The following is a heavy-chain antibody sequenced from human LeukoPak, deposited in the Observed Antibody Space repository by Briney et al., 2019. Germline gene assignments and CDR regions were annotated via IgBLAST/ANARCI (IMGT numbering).Heavy chain of an antibody. V-gene: IGHV3-21*01. D-gene: IGHD3-22*01. Sequence: GGSLRLSCAASGFTFNTYNMNWVRRAPGQGLEWVSSITSSSSYIYYADSVKGRFTISRDNAKNSLYLQMNSLRAEDTAVYYCARDLGQYYDTSDNWFDPWGQGTLVTVSS. CDR3: ARDLGQYYDTSDNWFDP. CDR2: ITSSSSYI. J-gene: IGHJ5*02. CDR1: GFTFNTYN.